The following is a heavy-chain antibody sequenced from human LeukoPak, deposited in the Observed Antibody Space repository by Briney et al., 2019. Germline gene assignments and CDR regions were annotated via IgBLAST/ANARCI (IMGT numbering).Heavy chain of an antibody. D-gene: IGHD3-10*01. Sequence: PGGSLRLSCAASGFTFSSFAMHWVRQAPGKGLEWVAVIWYDGSNKYYEESVKGRFTISRDNSNNTLYLQMNSLRAEDTAVYYCARAPRLYGSGSYLDYWGQGILVTASS. CDR2: IWYDGSNK. CDR3: ARAPRLYGSGSYLDY. V-gene: IGHV3-33*01. CDR1: GFTFSSFA. J-gene: IGHJ4*02.